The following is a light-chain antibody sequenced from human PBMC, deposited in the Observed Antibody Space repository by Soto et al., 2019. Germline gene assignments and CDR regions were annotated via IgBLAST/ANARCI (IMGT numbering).Light chain of an antibody. CDR2: ELS. Sequence: QSALTQPPSASGSPGQSVTISCTGTSRDVGGHDYVSWYQQHPGKAPKLMIYELSKRPSGVRDRFSGSKSGNTASLTVSGLQAEDEADYYCSSYVTGNSLIFGGGTKLTVL. J-gene: IGLJ2*01. V-gene: IGLV2-8*01. CDR1: SRDVGGHDY. CDR3: SSYVTGNSLI.